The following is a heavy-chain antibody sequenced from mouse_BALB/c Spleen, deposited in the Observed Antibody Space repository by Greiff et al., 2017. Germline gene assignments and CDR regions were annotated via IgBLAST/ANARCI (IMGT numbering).Heavy chain of an antibody. J-gene: IGHJ3*01. CDR2: ISSGSSTI. CDR3: TRNYGYDSGAWFAY. D-gene: IGHD2-2*01. V-gene: IGHV5-17*02. CDR1: GFTFSSFG. Sequence: DVKLVESGGGLVQPGGSRKLSCAASGFTFSSFGMHWVRQAPEKGLEWVAYISSGSSTIYYADTVKGRFTISRDNPKNTLFLQMTSLRSEDTAMYYCTRNYGYDSGAWFAYWGQGTLVTVSA.